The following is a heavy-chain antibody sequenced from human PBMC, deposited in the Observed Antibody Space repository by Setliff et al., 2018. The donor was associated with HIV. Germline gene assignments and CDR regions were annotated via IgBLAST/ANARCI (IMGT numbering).Heavy chain of an antibody. CDR1: GFIFSSYG. CDR2: ISGSGGST. CDR3: AKDRLNYYDSSGYPEYFQH. D-gene: IGHD3-22*01. V-gene: IGHV3-23*01. J-gene: IGHJ1*01. Sequence: GGSLRLSCAASGFIFSSYGMNWVRQAPGKGLEWVSAISGSGGSTYYADSVKGRFTISRDNSKNTLYLQMNSLRAEDTAVYYCAKDRLNYYDSSGYPEYFQHWGQGTLVTVSS.